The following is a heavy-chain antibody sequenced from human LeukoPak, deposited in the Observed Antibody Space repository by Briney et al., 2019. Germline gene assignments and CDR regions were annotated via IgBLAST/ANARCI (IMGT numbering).Heavy chain of an antibody. V-gene: IGHV3-30-3*01. CDR2: ISYDGSNK. CDR3: ARAGYYDSSLDY. D-gene: IGHD3-22*01. CDR1: GFTFSSYA. Sequence: PGGSLRLSCAASGFTFSSYAMHWVRQAPGKGLEWVAVISYDGSNKYYADSVKGRFTISRDNSKNTLYLQMNSLRSDDTAVYYCARAGYYDSSLDYWGQGTLVTVSS. J-gene: IGHJ4*02.